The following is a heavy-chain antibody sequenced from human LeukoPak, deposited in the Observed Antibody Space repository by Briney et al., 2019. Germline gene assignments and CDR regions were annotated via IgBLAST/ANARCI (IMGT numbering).Heavy chain of an antibody. CDR2: IIPILGIA. V-gene: IGHV1-69*04. CDR1: GGTFSSYA. Sequence: ASVKVSCKASGGTFSSYAISWVRQAPGQGLEWMGRIIPILGIADYAQKFQGRVTITADKSTSTAYMELSSLRSEDTAVYYCARGAQNDYGDYGAFDYWGQGTLVTVSS. D-gene: IGHD4-17*01. J-gene: IGHJ4*02. CDR3: ARGAQNDYGDYGAFDY.